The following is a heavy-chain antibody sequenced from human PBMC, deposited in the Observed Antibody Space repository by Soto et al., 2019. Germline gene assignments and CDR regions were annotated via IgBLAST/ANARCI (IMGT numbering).Heavy chain of an antibody. Sequence: QVQLVESGGGVVQPGRSLRLSCAASGFTFSSYAMYWVRQAPCKGLEWVAVISYDGNNKYYADSVKGRFTISRDNSKNTLYLQMNSVRAEDMAVYYCARAGCDGGSCYTLVGLRYGMDVWGQGTTVTVSS. D-gene: IGHD2-15*01. CDR2: ISYDGNNK. CDR3: ARAGCDGGSCYTLVGLRYGMDV. CDR1: GFTFSSYA. V-gene: IGHV3-30-3*01. J-gene: IGHJ6*02.